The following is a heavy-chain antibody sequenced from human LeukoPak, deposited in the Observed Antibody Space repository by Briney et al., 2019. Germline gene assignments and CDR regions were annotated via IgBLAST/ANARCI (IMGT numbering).Heavy chain of an antibody. Sequence: PSETLSLTCSVSGASISSYYWSWIRQPPGKELEWIGYIYYSGTTSYNPSLTSRVTMSVDTSKNQFSLNLSSVTAADTAMYYCARNFDTSGYYVYFDYWGQGALVTVSS. CDR2: IYYSGTT. V-gene: IGHV4-59*01. D-gene: IGHD3-22*01. CDR3: ARNFDTSGYYVYFDY. CDR1: GASISSYY. J-gene: IGHJ4*02.